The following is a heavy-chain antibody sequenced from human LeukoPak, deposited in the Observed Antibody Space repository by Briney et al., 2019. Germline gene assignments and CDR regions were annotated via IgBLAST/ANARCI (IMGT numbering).Heavy chain of an antibody. Sequence: SETLSLTCTVSGGSISSYYWSWIRQPPGKGLEWIGYIYYSGSTNYNPSLKSRVTISVDTSKNQFSLKLSSVTAADTAVYYCARHSHCSGGSCYSGIFDYWGQGTLVTVSS. D-gene: IGHD2-15*01. J-gene: IGHJ4*02. CDR1: GGSISSYY. CDR2: IYYSGST. V-gene: IGHV4-59*08. CDR3: ARHSHCSGGSCYSGIFDY.